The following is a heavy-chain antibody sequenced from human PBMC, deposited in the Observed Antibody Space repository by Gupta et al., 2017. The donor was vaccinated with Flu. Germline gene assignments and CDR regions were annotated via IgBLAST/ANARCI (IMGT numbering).Heavy chain of an antibody. Sequence: QVQLVQSGAEVKKPGASVKVSCKASGYTFTGYYMHWVRQAPGQGLEWMGWINPNSGGTNYAQKFQGRVTMTRDTSISTAYMELSRLRSDDTAVYYCARDYGYCSSTSCHYYYYGMDVWGQGTTVTVSS. J-gene: IGHJ6*02. V-gene: IGHV1-2*02. CDR3: ARDYGYCSSTSCHYYYYGMDV. D-gene: IGHD2-2*03. CDR1: GYTFTGYY. CDR2: INPNSGGT.